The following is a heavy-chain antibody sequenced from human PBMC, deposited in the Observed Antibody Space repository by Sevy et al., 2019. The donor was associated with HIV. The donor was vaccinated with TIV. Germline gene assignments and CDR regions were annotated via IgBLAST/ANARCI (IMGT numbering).Heavy chain of an antibody. CDR2: ISSGGSNK. CDR3: ARVRYNYGSYYFDY. J-gene: IGHJ4*02. D-gene: IGHD5-18*01. V-gene: IGHV3-11*01. CDR1: TFTFSDYY. Sequence: GGSLRLSCAASTFTFSDYYMTWIRQAPGKGLEWVSHISSGGSNKYYADSVKGRFTIFRDNAKNSLYLQMNSLRVEDTALYYCARVRYNYGSYYFDYWGQGTLVTVSS.